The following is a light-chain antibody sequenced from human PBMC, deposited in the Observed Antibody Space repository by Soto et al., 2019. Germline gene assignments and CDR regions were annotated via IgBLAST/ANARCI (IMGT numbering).Light chain of an antibody. CDR1: QNLRRY. J-gene: IGKJ1*01. V-gene: IGKV1-39*01. Sequence: DIQMTQCTSSLSASLGDRGTITCRASQNLRRYLNCYQQKKGKAPKLXIYGTSSLQSGVPSRFSGSVSGTDFTLTISSLQTEECANYYGHQTYTTPRTCGQATQVEIK. CDR2: GTS. CDR3: HQTYTTPRT.